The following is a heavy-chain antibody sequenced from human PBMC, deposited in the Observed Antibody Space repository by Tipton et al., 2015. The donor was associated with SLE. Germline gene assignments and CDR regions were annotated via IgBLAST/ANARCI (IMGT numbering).Heavy chain of an antibody. V-gene: IGHV4-39*07. J-gene: IGHJ6*03. CDR1: GDSISSTTFY. CDR2: IYYSGSSYYSGNT. Sequence: TLSLTCTVSGDSISSTTFYWGWVRQPPGKGLEWIGKIYYSGSSYYSGNTYYNPSLKSRVTISVVASKDQFSLELESVTAADTAVYYCAADGPFIDGYYYCYMDVWGKGTTVTVSS. D-gene: IGHD2/OR15-2a*01. CDR3: AADGPFIDGYYYCYMDV.